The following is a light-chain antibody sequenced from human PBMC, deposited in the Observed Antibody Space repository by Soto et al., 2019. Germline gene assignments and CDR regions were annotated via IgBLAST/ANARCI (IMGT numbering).Light chain of an antibody. CDR2: AAS. J-gene: IGKJ1*01. Sequence: DIQMTQSPSSLSASVGDRVTITCRASQSISSYLNWYQQKPGKAPKLLIHAASSLQRGVPSRFSGSGSGTDFTLTISSLQPEDFATCYCQQSYSTPRTFGQGTKV. V-gene: IGKV1-39*01. CDR3: QQSYSTPRT. CDR1: QSISSY.